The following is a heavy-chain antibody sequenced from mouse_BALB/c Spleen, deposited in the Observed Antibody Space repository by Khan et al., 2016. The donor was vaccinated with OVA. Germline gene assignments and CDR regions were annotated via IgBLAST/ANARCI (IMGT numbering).Heavy chain of an antibody. CDR2: TNPTNGRT. V-gene: IGHV1S81*02. D-gene: IGHD1-1*01. J-gene: IGHJ2*01. CDR3: ARIKKIVATYFDY. CDR1: GYTFTSYW. Sequence: VQLQQSGAELVKAGASVKMSCKASGYTFTSYWMHWVKQRLGQGLEWFAETNPTNGRTYYHEKFKSKATLTVDKSSSTAYMLLSGPTFDDSAVYDCARIKKIVATYFDYWGQGTTLTVSS.